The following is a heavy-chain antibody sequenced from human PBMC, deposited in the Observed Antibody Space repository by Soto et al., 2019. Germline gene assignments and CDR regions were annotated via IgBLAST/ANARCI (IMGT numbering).Heavy chain of an antibody. CDR2: INAGNGNT. D-gene: IGHD3-9*01. V-gene: IGHV1-3*01. CDR3: ARGEYYDILIGYFPYYYYYGMDV. J-gene: IGHJ6*02. CDR1: GYTFTSYA. Sequence: GASVKVSCKASGYTFTSYAMHWVRQAPGQRLEWMGWINAGNGNTKYSQKLQGRVTITRDTSASTAYMELSSLRSEDTAVYYCARGEYYDILIGYFPYYYYYGMDVWGQGTTVTVSS.